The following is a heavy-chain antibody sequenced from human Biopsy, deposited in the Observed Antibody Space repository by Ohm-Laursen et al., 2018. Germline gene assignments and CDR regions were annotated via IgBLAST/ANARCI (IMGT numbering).Heavy chain of an antibody. V-gene: IGHV4-61*01. CDR1: GDSLTSGPEN. J-gene: IGHJ4*02. Sequence: SETLSLTCTVSGDSLTSGPENWSWIRQSPGQGLEYIGFIYSGGNTNYSPSLKNRVTMSVDTSKNQFYLKLYPVTAADTAVYYCARGRRTSGWPYFDSWGQGALVIVSP. CDR2: IYSGGNT. CDR3: ARGRRTSGWPYFDS. D-gene: IGHD6-19*01.